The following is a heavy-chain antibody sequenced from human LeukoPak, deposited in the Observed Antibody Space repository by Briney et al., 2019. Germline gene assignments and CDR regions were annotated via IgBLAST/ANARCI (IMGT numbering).Heavy chain of an antibody. CDR2: IYSGGNT. Sequence: GGSLRLSCAASGFTFSSYAMNWVRQAPGKGLEWVSFIYSGGNTHYSDSVKGRFTISRDNSKNTLYLQMNSLRAEDTAIYYCARRAGEYSHPYDYWGQGTLVTVSS. D-gene: IGHD2-15*01. J-gene: IGHJ4*02. V-gene: IGHV3-53*01. CDR1: GFTFSSYA. CDR3: ARRAGEYSHPYDY.